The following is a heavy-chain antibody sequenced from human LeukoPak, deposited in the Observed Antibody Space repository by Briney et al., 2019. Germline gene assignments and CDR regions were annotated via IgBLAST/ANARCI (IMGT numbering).Heavy chain of an antibody. J-gene: IGHJ5*02. CDR3: ARPLRVTMIRGAAFRASSDFDP. Sequence: RASVKVSCKASGYTFTGYYMHWVRQAPGQGLEWMGWINPNTGGTKYAQRFQDRVTMTRDTSISTAYMEVSRLRYDDTAVYYCARPLRVTMIRGAAFRASSDFDPWGQGTLVTVSS. V-gene: IGHV1-2*02. D-gene: IGHD3-10*01. CDR2: INPNTGGT. CDR1: GYTFTGYY.